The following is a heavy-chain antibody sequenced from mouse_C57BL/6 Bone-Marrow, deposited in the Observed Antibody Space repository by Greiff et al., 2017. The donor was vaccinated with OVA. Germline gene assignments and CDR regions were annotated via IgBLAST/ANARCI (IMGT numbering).Heavy chain of an antibody. V-gene: IGHV1-63*01. Sequence: VQLQQSGAELVRPGTSVKMSCKASGYTFTNYWIGWAKQRPGHGLEWIGDIYPGGGYTNYNEKFKGKATLTADKSSSTAYMQFSSLTSEDSAIYYCARSHYYGSSYGFAYWGQGTLVTVSA. D-gene: IGHD1-1*01. CDR2: IYPGGGYT. CDR1: GYTFTNYW. CDR3: ARSHYYGSSYGFAY. J-gene: IGHJ3*01.